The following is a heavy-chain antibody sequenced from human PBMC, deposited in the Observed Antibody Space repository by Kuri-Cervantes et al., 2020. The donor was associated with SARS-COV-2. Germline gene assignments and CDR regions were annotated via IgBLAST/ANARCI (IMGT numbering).Heavy chain of an antibody. Sequence: GSLRLSCAVSGCTISSSNWWCWVREPPGKGLEWIGEIYHSGSTNYNPSLKSRVTISIDTSKNQFSLKLSSVTAADTAVYYCARDPRTPSYYYDSSGYLSGGWGQGTLVTVSS. D-gene: IGHD3-22*01. CDR3: ARDPRTPSYYYDSSGYLSGG. CDR2: IYHSGST. V-gene: IGHV4-4*02. CDR1: GCTISSSNW. J-gene: IGHJ4*02.